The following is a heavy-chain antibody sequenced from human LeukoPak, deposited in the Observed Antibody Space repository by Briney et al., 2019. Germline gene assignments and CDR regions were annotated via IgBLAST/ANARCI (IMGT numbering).Heavy chain of an antibody. Sequence: PGGSLRLSCGAPGFTFSDHYMDGVRQASGKRLQWIGRTRDKANSYTTEYAASVKGRFTISRDASKTSLYLQMNSLKTEDTAVYYCARGDGYDRRSFDYWGQGTLGTVS. J-gene: IGHJ4*02. CDR2: TRDKANSYTT. D-gene: IGHD5-12*01. CDR3: ARGDGYDRRSFDY. CDR1: GFTFSDHY. V-gene: IGHV3-72*01.